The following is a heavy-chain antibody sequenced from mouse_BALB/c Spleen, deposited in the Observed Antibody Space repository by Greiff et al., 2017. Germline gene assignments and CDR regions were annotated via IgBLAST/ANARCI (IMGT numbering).Heavy chain of an antibody. Sequence: EVQVVESGPGLVKPSQSLSLTCSVTGYSITSGYYWNWIRQFPGNKLEWMGYISYDGSNNYNPSLKNRISITRDTSKNQFFLKLNSVTTEDTATYYCARGYYYGSIFAYWGQGTLVTVSA. V-gene: IGHV3-6*02. CDR3: ARGYYYGSIFAY. CDR2: ISYDGSN. D-gene: IGHD1-1*01. CDR1: GYSITSGYY. J-gene: IGHJ3*01.